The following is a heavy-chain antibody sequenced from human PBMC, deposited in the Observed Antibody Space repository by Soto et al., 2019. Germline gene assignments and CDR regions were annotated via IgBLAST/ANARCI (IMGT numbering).Heavy chain of an antibody. D-gene: IGHD3-22*01. J-gene: IGHJ6*02. V-gene: IGHV3-30*18. Sequence: GGSLRLSCAASGFPFSIYGMHWVRQSPGKGLEWVAFMSYDGSNKYYADSVKGRFTISRDNSKNTLYLQMNRLRAEDTAVYYCEKDLSGVASSGYYSLGGPYYYGMDVWGQGTRVTVSS. CDR1: GFPFSIYG. CDR2: MSYDGSNK. CDR3: EKDLSGVASSGYYSLGGPYYYGMDV.